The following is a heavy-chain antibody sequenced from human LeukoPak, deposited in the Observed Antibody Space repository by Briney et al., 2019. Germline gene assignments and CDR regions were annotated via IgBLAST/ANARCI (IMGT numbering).Heavy chain of an antibody. CDR1: GYTFTSYY. D-gene: IGHD5/OR15-5a*01. Sequence: GASVKVSCKASGYTFTSYYMHWVRQAPGQGLEWMGIINPSGGSTSYAQKFQGRVTMTRDTSTSTVYMEVTSLRSEDTAVYYCARGFDGLRLKGQYFDYWGQGTLVTVPS. J-gene: IGHJ4*02. V-gene: IGHV1-46*01. CDR2: INPSGGST. CDR3: ARGFDGLRLKGQYFDY.